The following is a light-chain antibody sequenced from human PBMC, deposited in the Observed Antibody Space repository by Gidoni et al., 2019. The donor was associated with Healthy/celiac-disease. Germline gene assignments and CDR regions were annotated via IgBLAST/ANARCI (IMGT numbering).Light chain of an antibody. CDR3: QSADSSGTSSGV. CDR2: KDS. CDR1: ALPKQY. J-gene: IGLJ3*02. Sequence: SYELTQPPSVSVSPGQTARITCSGDALPKQYAYWYQQKPGQAPVLVIYKDSERPSGIPERFSGSSSGTTVTLTISGVQAEDEADYYCQSADSSGTSSGVFGGGTKLTVL. V-gene: IGLV3-25*03.